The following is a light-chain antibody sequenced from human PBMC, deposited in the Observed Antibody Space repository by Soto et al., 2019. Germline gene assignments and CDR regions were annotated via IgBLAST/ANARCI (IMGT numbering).Light chain of an antibody. CDR3: QKYKWFPFT. V-gene: IGKV1-27*01. CDR2: GAS. J-gene: IGKJ3*01. Sequence: DIQMTQSPSSLAASVGDRVTISCRASQGIANYLAWYQQKPGKVPKLLIYGASTLQSGVSSRFPGSGSGTDFTLTSSSLQPEDVATYYCQKYKWFPFTFGPGTKVDIK. CDR1: QGIANY.